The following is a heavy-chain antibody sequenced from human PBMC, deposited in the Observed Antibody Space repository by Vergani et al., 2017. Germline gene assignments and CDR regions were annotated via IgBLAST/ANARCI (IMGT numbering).Heavy chain of an antibody. CDR2: IIPIFGTA. Sequence: QGQLAQSGAEVKKPGSSVKVSCKASGGTFSSNSISWVRQAPGQGLEWMGRIIPIFGTAKYTRIFQGRVTMTRDTSTSTVYMELSSLRSEDTAVYYCTRGWYYDSIAYCAYWGQGTLVTVSS. CDR3: TRGWYYDSIAYCAY. D-gene: IGHD3-22*01. V-gene: IGHV1-69*05. CDR1: GGTFSSNS. J-gene: IGHJ4*02.